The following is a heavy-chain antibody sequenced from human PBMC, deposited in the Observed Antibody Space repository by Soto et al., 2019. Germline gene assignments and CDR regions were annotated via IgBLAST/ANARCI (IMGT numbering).Heavy chain of an antibody. V-gene: IGHV4-39*01. Sequence: SETLSLTCTVSGGSISSSGYQWGWLRQPPGKGLEWIGNIYYSGNTYYNPSLKSRATISVDTSKNQYSLKLSSVTAADTAVYYCARGVGGASGREDVWGKGTTVTVSS. J-gene: IGHJ6*04. D-gene: IGHD6-19*01. CDR3: ARGVGGASGREDV. CDR2: IYYSGNT. CDR1: GGSISSSGYQ.